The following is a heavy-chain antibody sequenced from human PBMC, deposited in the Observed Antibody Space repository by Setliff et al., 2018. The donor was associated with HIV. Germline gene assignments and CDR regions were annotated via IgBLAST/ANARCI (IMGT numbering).Heavy chain of an antibody. V-gene: IGHV3-72*01. CDR2: SRNKANSYTT. Sequence: GGSLRLSCAASGFTFGDFGMSWVRQAPGKGLEWVGRSRNKANSYTTEYAASVKGRFTISRDDSKNSLYLQMNSLKTEDTAVYYCARGRLLWSGSYYYYYMDVWGKGTTVTVSS. CDR3: ARGRLLWSGSYYYYYMDV. J-gene: IGHJ6*03. CDR1: GFTFGDFG. D-gene: IGHD3-10*01.